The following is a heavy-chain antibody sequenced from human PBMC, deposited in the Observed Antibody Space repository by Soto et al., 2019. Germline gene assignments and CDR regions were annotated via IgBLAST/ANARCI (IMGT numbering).Heavy chain of an antibody. Sequence: QVQLVQSGAEGKKPGASVKVSCKASGYTFTSYYMHWVRQAPGQGLEWMGIINPSGGSTSYAQKFQGRVNMTRDTSTSTVYMELSRLRSEDTAVYYCARDDLLCAVTTGADVWGQGTTVTVSS. J-gene: IGHJ6*02. CDR3: ARDDLLCAVTTGADV. CDR2: INPSGGST. CDR1: GYTFTSYY. V-gene: IGHV1-46*03. D-gene: IGHD4-17*01.